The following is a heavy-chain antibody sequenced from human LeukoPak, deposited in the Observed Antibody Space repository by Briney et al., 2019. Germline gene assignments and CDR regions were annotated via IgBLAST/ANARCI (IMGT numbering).Heavy chain of an antibody. Sequence: PGGSLRLSCAASGFTFSSYWMSWVRQAPGKGLEWVANIKQDGSEKYYVDSVKGRFTISRDNAKNSLYLQMNSLRAEDTAVYYCARVPPYGDYRGDSQPADYGGQGTLVTVSS. CDR2: IKQDGSEK. V-gene: IGHV3-7*01. J-gene: IGHJ4*02. CDR1: GFTFSSYW. CDR3: ARVPPYGDYRGDSQPADY. D-gene: IGHD4-17*01.